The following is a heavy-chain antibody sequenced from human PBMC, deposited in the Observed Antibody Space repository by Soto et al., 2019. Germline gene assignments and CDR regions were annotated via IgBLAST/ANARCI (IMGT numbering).Heavy chain of an antibody. CDR2: IYHSGST. D-gene: IGHD3-9*01. CDR3: ETYDILTGYDY. J-gene: IGHJ4*02. V-gene: IGHV4-4*02. CDR1: GCSISSSNW. Sequence: PSETLSLTCAFSGCSISSSNWWSWVRQPPGKGLEWIGEIYHSGSTNYNPSLKSRVTISVDKSKNQFSLKLSSVTAADTAVYYCETYDILTGYDYWGQGTLVTVSS.